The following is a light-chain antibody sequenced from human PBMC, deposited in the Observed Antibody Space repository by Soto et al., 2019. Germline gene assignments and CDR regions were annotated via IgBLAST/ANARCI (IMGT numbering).Light chain of an antibody. Sequence: IQLTQSPSSLSASVGERFTITCRASQSISSWLAWYQKKPGKAPKLLIYKASSLESGVPSRLRGSGYGTELTITISSMQTDDFETYYCQQYNSYSITFGQGTRLEIK. J-gene: IGKJ5*01. CDR2: KAS. CDR1: QSISSW. CDR3: QQYNSYSIT. V-gene: IGKV1-5*03.